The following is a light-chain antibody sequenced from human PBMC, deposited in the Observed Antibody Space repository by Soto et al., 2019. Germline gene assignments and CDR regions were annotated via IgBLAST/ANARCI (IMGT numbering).Light chain of an antibody. J-gene: IGLJ2*01. CDR2: GNS. CDR3: AAWDDSLSGWL. CDR1: HSNIGRNT. Sequence: QLVLTQPPSASGTPGQRVTISCSGRHSNIGRNTVNWYQQLPGTAPRLLIFGNSQRPSGVPDRFSGSKSVTSASLAISGLQSEDEAHYYCAAWDDSLSGWLFGGGTKVTVL. V-gene: IGLV1-44*01.